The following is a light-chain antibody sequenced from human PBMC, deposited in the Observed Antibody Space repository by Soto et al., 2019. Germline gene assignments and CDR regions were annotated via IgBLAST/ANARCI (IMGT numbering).Light chain of an antibody. J-gene: IGKJ1*01. CDR2: GTI. Sequence: EIVLTQSPGTLSLSPGERATLSCRASQSITSSYLAWYQQKPGQAPRLLISGTISRATGIPDRFSGSGSGTDFTLTISRLEPEDFAVYYCQQYGSPLWTFGQGTKGEIK. CDR1: QSITSSY. V-gene: IGKV3-20*01. CDR3: QQYGSPLWT.